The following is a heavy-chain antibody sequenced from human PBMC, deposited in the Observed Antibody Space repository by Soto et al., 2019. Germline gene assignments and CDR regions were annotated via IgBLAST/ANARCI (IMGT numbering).Heavy chain of an antibody. J-gene: IGHJ4*02. V-gene: IGHV3-73*02. CDR2: IRGKRGNDGT. D-gene: IGHD2-2*01. CDR1: GFAFSDSA. CDR3: TTRRHSTAVHPLDY. Sequence: EVQLVESGGGLVQPGGSLKLSCAASGFAFSDSAMHCVRQASGKGLEWIGRIRGKRGNDGTAYAASVKGRFTISRDDTKTTTYLQMYSLNIEDTAVYYYTTRRHSTAVHPLDYWGQRNLVTVS.